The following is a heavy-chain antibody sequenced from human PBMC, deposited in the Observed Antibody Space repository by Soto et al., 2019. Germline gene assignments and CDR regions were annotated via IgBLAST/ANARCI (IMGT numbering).Heavy chain of an antibody. J-gene: IGHJ5*02. CDR1: GYTFRNFY. D-gene: IGHD3-9*01. CDR3: AIRQSDYDILTGTYNWFDP. Sequence: ASVKVSCKASGYTFRNFYIHWVRQAPGQGLEWMAIINPTNGNTNYAQKLQGRVTMTTDTSTSTAYMELRSLRSDDTAVYYCAIRQSDYDILTGTYNWFDPWGQGTLVTVSS. CDR2: INPTNGNT. V-gene: IGHV1-46*01.